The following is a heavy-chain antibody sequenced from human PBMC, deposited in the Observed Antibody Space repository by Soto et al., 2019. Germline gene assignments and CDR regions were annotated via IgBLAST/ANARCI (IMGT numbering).Heavy chain of an antibody. CDR1: GFPFSNYA. D-gene: IGHD3-22*01. J-gene: IGHJ4*02. CDR3: LIFESRFFYDSTGYYPFDY. V-gene: IGHV3-23*01. Sequence: PGGSLRLSCVASGFPFSNYAMTWVRQAPGKGLEWVSALSGSGVSTYYADSVMGRFTISRDNSKKTVYLQMNSLRAEDTAVYFCLIFESRFFYDSTGYYPFDYWGQGTLVTVSS. CDR2: LSGSGVST.